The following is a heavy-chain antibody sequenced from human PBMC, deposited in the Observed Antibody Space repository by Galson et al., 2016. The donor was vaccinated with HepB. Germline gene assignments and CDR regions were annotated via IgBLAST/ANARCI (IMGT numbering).Heavy chain of an antibody. CDR2: ISYDGSNK. D-gene: IGHD3-3*01. CDR3: AKDSRSYYDFWSGYSVSE. CDR1: GFTFSSYG. J-gene: IGHJ4*02. Sequence: SLRLSCAASGFTFSSYGMHWVRQAPGKGLEWVAVISYDGSNKYYADSVKGRFTISRDNSKNTLYLQMNSLRAEDTAVYYCAKDSRSYYDFWSGYSVSEWSQGTLVTVSS. V-gene: IGHV3-30*18.